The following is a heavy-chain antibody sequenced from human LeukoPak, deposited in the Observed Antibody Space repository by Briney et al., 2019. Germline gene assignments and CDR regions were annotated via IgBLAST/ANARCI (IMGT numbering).Heavy chain of an antibody. CDR3: ARRGIVLGAAPVLKYSFDY. V-gene: IGHV3-23*01. J-gene: IGHJ4*02. D-gene: IGHD1-26*01. CDR1: GFTFSTYA. Sequence: SGGSLRLSCAASGFTFSTYAMSWVRQAPGKGLEWVSAISGSGGSTYYADSVKGRFTISRDNSKNTLYLQMNSLSAEDTAVYYCARRGIVLGAAPVLKYSFDYWGQGTLVTVSS. CDR2: ISGSGGST.